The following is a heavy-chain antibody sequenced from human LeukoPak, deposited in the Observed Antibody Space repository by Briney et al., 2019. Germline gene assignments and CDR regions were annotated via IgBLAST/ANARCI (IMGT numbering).Heavy chain of an antibody. CDR1: GYRFTKYW. V-gene: IGHV5-51*01. CDR2: IYPGDSDA. Sequence: GESLKISCKGSGYRFTKYWIGWLRQLPGKGLEWMGIIYPGDSDARYSPSFQGQVTISADKSISTAYLQWSSLKASDTAMYYCARHDVVVPDYWGQGTLVTVSS. D-gene: IGHD2-2*01. CDR3: ARHDVVVPDY. J-gene: IGHJ4*02.